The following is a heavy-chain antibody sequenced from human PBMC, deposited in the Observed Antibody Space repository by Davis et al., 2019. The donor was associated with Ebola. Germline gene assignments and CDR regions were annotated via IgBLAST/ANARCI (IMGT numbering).Heavy chain of an antibody. CDR1: GFTFSSYG. J-gene: IGHJ4*02. CDR2: IRNDGSKT. V-gene: IGHV3-30*02. CDR3: ARVDWPVQFDF. Sequence: PGGSLRLSCAASGFTFSSYGMHWVRQAPGKGLEWVTFIRNDGSKTYYADSVGGRFTISRDNTKNSLFLQMNSLRDDETAVYYCARVDWPVQFDFWGQGTVVTVSS. D-gene: IGHD3-9*01.